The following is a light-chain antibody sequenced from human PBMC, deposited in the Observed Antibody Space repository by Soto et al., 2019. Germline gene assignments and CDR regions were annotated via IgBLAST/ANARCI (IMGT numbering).Light chain of an antibody. J-gene: IGKJ1*01. CDR2: GAS. CDR1: ENVGSN. Sequence: VLTQSPATLSVSPGERATLSFMASENVGSNLAWYQHKPGQAPRLLISGASTRATGVPARFSGSGSETEFALTISSLQSEDFTIYFCQQYNTRPQTFGQGTKVDIK. CDR3: QQYNTRPQT. V-gene: IGKV3-15*01.